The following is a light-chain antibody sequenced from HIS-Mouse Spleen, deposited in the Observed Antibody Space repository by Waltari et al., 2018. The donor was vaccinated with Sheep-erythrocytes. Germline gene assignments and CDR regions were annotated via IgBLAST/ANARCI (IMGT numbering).Light chain of an antibody. Sequence: QSALTQPRLVSGSPGQSVTISCTGTSSDVGGYNYVSWYQQHPGKAPKLMIYDVSKRPSWVPDRFSGSKSGNTASLTISGLQAEDEADYYCCSYAGSYNHVFATGTKVTVL. CDR1: SSDVGGYNY. CDR3: CSYAGSYNHV. V-gene: IGLV2-11*01. CDR2: DVS. J-gene: IGLJ1*01.